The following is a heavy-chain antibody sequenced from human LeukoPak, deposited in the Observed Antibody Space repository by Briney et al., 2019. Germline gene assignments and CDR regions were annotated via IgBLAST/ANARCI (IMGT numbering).Heavy chain of an antibody. CDR2: IKEDGSKK. CDR1: GFTFSVYW. J-gene: IGHJ4*02. CDR3: ARRDWNDLYYFDY. D-gene: IGHD1-1*01. Sequence: GGSLRLSCAASGFTFSVYWMNWVRQAPGKGLEWVANIKEDGSKKDYVGSVKGRFTISRDNAKNSLYLQMNSLRAEDTALYYCARRDWNDLYYFDYWGQGTLVTVSS. V-gene: IGHV3-7*03.